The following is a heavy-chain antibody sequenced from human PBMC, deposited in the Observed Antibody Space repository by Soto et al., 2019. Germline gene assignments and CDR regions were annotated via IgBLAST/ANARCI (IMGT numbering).Heavy chain of an antibody. Sequence: QVQLVQSGAEVKKPGASVKVSCKASGYTFTSYDINWVRQATGQGLEWMGWMNPNSGNTGYAQKFQGRVTMNRTTSLGKAYMELSSLRSEDTAVYYCARVGGYDSSGYYYEGGSDYWGQGTLVTVSS. CDR1: GYTFTSYD. CDR3: ARVGGYDSSGYYYEGGSDY. D-gene: IGHD3-22*01. J-gene: IGHJ4*02. CDR2: MNPNSGNT. V-gene: IGHV1-8*01.